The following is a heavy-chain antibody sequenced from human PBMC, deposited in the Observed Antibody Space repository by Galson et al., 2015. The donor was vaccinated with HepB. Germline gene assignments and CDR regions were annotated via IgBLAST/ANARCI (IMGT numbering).Heavy chain of an antibody. D-gene: IGHD1-1*01. CDR2: ISSSSRTT. J-gene: IGHJ4*02. CDR1: GFTFSSFS. V-gene: IGHV3-48*01. CDR3: ARENDYFFDY. Sequence: SLRLSCAASGFTFSSFSMNWVRQAPGKGLEWVSYISSSSRTTYYVDSVKGRFTISSDIAKNSLYLQMNSLRVEDTAVYYCARENDYFFDYWGQGILVTVSS.